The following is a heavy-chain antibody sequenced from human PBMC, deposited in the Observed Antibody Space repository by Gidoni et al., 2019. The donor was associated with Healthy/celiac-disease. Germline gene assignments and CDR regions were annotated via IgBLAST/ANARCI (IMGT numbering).Heavy chain of an antibody. D-gene: IGHD2-2*01. Sequence: AEVKKPGSSVKVSCKASGGTFSSYAISWVRQAPGQGLEWMGGIIPIFGTANYAQKFQGRVTITADKSTSTAYMELSSLRSEDTAVYYCARSPGAYCSSTSCSLYYYYGMDVWGQGTTVTVSS. CDR3: ARSPGAYCSSTSCSLYYYYGMDV. CDR1: GGTFSSYA. J-gene: IGHJ6*02. V-gene: IGHV1-69*06. CDR2: IIPIFGTA.